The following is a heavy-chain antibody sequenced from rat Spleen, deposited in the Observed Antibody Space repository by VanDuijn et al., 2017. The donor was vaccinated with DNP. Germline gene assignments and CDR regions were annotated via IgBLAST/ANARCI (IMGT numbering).Heavy chain of an antibody. CDR1: GFTFNNYW. V-gene: IGHV5-31*01. Sequence: EVQLVESGGGLVQPGRSLKLSCVASGFTFNNYWMTWIRQVPGKGLEWVASITSSGGSTYYPDSVKGRFTISRDNAKNTLYLQMNSLRSEDTATYYCGTPTAPGLYWSFDFWGPGTMVTVSS. D-gene: IGHD1-11*01. CDR3: GTPTAPGLYWSFDF. CDR2: ITSSGGST. J-gene: IGHJ1*01.